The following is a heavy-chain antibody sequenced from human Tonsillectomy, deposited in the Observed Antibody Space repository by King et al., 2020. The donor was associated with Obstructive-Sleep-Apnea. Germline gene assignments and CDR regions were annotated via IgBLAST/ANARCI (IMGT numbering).Heavy chain of an antibody. Sequence: QLQLQESGPGLVKPSETLSLTCTVSGGSISSSSYYWGCVRQPPGKGLEWIGNIYYTGNTYYNPSLKSRVTMSVDTSKNQFSLKLSSVTAADTAVYYCARELDYDILTAYFGPTSGTQNAFDIWGQGTVVTVSS. V-gene: IGHV4-39*07. CDR1: GGSISSSSYY. D-gene: IGHD3-9*01. CDR2: IYYTGNT. J-gene: IGHJ3*02. CDR3: ARELDYDILTAYFGPTSGTQNAFDI.